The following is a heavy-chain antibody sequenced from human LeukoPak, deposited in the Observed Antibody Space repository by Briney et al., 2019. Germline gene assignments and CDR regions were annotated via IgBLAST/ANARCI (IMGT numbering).Heavy chain of an antibody. CDR2: ISHDGSKK. J-gene: IGHJ4*02. Sequence: GRSLRLSCAASGFTFSSYVIHWVRQAPGKGLEWVALISHDGSKKYYADSVKGRFTISRDNSKNTLYLQMNSLRAEDTAVYYCARVRSSMVRGVMHYWGQGTLVTVSS. CDR3: ARVRSSMVRGVMHY. D-gene: IGHD3-10*01. CDR1: GFTFSSYV. V-gene: IGHV3-30*03.